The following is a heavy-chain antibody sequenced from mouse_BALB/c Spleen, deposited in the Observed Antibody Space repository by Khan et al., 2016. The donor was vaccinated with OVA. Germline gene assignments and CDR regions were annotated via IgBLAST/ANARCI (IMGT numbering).Heavy chain of an antibody. CDR1: GYTFTDYN. Sequence: EVQLQESGPELVKPGASVKISCKASGYTFTDYNMHWVKQSHGKSLEWIGYIYPYNGGTGYNQKFKSKATLTVDNSSSTAYMELRSLTSEDSAVYYCAMEDGYLYAMDYWGQGTSVTVSS. J-gene: IGHJ4*01. CDR3: AMEDGYLYAMDY. CDR2: IYPYNGGT. D-gene: IGHD2-3*01. V-gene: IGHV1S29*02.